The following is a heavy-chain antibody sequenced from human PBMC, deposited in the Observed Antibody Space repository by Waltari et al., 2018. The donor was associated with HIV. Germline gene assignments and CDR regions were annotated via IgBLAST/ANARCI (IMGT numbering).Heavy chain of an antibody. D-gene: IGHD4-17*01. CDR1: GYTLTELS. J-gene: IGHJ6*02. CDR3: ATDPGPYGDYYYYGMDV. Sequence: QVQLVQSGAEVKKPGASAKVSCKVSGYTLTELSMHWGRPAPGKGLEWMGGFDPEDGETIYAQKFQGRVTMTEDTSTDTAYMELSSLRSEDTAVYYCATDPGPYGDYYYYGMDVWGQGTTVTVSS. CDR2: FDPEDGET. V-gene: IGHV1-24*01.